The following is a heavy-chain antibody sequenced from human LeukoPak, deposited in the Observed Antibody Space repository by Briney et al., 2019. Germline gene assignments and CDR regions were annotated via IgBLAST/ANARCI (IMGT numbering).Heavy chain of an antibody. Sequence: SETLSLTCAVYGGSFSNYYWSWIRQPPGKGLEWIAEINHSGSTNYNPSLKSRVTISVDTSKNQFSLKLSSVTAADTAVYFCATRERWGQGTLVTVST. V-gene: IGHV4-34*01. J-gene: IGHJ4*02. CDR3: ATRER. CDR2: INHSGST. CDR1: GGSFSNYY. D-gene: IGHD1-1*01.